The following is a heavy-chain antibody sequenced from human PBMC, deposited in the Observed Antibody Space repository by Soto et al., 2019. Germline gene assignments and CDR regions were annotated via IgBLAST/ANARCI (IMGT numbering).Heavy chain of an antibody. CDR3: ARIRGGDTAMVTDYFDY. D-gene: IGHD5-18*01. J-gene: IGHJ4*02. CDR1: GFSLSTSGMY. V-gene: IGHV2-70*01. Sequence: SGPTLVNPTQTLTLTCTVSGFSLSTSGMYVSWIRQPPGKALEWLALIDWDDDKYYSTSLKTRLTISKDTSKNQVVLTMTNMDPVDTATYYCARIRGGDTAMVTDYFDYWGQGTLVTVSS. CDR2: IDWDDDK.